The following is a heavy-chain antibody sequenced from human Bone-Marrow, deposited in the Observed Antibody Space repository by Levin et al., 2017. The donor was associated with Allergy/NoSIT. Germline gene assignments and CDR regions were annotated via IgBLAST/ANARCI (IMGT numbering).Heavy chain of an antibody. Sequence: PGESLKISCAASGFNFSSYGMSWVRQAPGKGLEWVSFISGSGGAKHHTDSAKGRFTISRDNSKNTLFLQMNSLRADDTALYYCAKDTHRARLVITHFDAWGQGTLVTVSS. CDR1: GFNFSSYG. CDR3: AKDTHRARLVITHFDA. D-gene: IGHD3-9*01. J-gene: IGHJ4*02. CDR2: ISGSGGAK. V-gene: IGHV3-23*01.